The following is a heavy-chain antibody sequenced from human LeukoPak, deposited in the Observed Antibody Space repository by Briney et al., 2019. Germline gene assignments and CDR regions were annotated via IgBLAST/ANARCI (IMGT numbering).Heavy chain of an antibody. D-gene: IGHD2-2*01. Sequence: GGSLRLSCAASGFTFSSYGMHWVRQAPGKGLEWVAFIRYDGSNKYYADSVKGRFTISRDNSKNTLYLQMNSLRAEDTAVYYCAKADIVVVPAVQYYFDYRGQGTLVTVSS. J-gene: IGHJ4*02. CDR2: IRYDGSNK. CDR1: GFTFSSYG. V-gene: IGHV3-30*02. CDR3: AKADIVVVPAVQYYFDY.